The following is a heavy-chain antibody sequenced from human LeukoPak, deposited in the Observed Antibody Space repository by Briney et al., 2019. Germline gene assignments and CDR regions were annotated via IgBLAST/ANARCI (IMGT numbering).Heavy chain of an antibody. J-gene: IGHJ4*02. V-gene: IGHV1-2*02. CDR1: GYTSTGYY. Sequence: ASVKVSCKAPGYTSTGYYMHWVRQAPGQGLEWMGWINPNSGGTNYAQKFQGRVTMTRDTSISTTYMELSSLRSDDTAVYYCARDRGCSGGSCYFSWGQGTLVTVSS. D-gene: IGHD2-15*01. CDR3: ARDRGCSGGSCYFS. CDR2: INPNSGGT.